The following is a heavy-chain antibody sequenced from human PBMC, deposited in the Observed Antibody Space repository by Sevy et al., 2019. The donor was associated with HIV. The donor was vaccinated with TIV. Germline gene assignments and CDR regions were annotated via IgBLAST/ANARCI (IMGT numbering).Heavy chain of an antibody. J-gene: IGHJ4*02. CDR2: ISSSSSTI. Sequence: GGSLRLSCAASGFTFSSYSMNWVRQAPGKGLEWVSYISSSSSTIYYADSVRGRFTISRDNATNSLYLQMNSPGAEDTAVYYCARDDYGDQLTGYWGQGTLVTVSS. CDR1: GFTFSSYS. V-gene: IGHV3-48*01. D-gene: IGHD4-17*01. CDR3: ARDDYGDQLTGY.